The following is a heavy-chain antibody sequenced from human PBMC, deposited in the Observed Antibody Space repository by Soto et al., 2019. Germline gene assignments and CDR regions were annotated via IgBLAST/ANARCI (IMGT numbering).Heavy chain of an antibody. CDR2: IKQDGSET. J-gene: IGHJ4*02. CDR1: GVTIRTYW. D-gene: IGHD1-26*01. Sequence: VQLVESGGDLVQPGGSLRLSCAASGVTIRTYWMSWVRQAPGKGLEWVANIKQDGSETYYVDSVKGRFTISSDNDKNSVYLQMSSLRVEDPAVYYCVREGYQLHRYSAGYWGQGSLVAVSS. CDR3: VREGYQLHRYSAGY. V-gene: IGHV3-7*01.